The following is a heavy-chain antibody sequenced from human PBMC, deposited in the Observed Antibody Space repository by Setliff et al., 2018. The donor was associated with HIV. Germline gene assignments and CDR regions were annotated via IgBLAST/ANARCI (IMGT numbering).Heavy chain of an antibody. CDR1: GDSIISGNFF. CDR2: IYFSGSA. Sequence: SETLSLTCNVSGDSIISGNFFWSWIRQSPGKGLEWIGYIYFSGSATHNPSLTSPITISVDTSKNEFYLTLSSVTAADTAVYYCARGRVFCDGDSCYHFDYWGQGILVTVSS. V-gene: IGHV4-31*01. J-gene: IGHJ4*02. D-gene: IGHD2-21*02. CDR3: ARGRVFCDGDSCYHFDY.